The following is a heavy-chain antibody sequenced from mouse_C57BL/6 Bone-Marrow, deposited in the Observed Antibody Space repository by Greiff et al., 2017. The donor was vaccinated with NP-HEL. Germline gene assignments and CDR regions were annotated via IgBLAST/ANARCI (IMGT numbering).Heavy chain of an antibody. CDR1: GYSFTDYN. CDR3: ARGADYYGYDKGDFDY. CDR2: INPNYGTT. Sequence: EVKLMESGPELVKPGASVKISCKASGYSFTDYNMNWVKQSNGKSLEWIGVINPNYGTTSYNQKFKSKATLTVDQSSSTAYMQLNSLTSEDSAVYYCARGADYYGYDKGDFDYWGQGTTLTVSS. V-gene: IGHV1-39*01. J-gene: IGHJ2*01. D-gene: IGHD2-2*01.